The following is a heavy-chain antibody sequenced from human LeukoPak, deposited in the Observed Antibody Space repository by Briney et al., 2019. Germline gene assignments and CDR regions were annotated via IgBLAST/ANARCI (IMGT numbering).Heavy chain of an antibody. CDR1: GGSFSGYY. CDR3: ARGLIYSPYYYYYMDV. D-gene: IGHD2-15*01. J-gene: IGHJ6*03. Sequence: SETLSLTCAVYGGSFSGYYWSWIRQPPGKGLEWIGEINHSGSTNYNPSLKSRVTISVDTSKNQFSLKLSSVTAADTAVYYCARGLIYSPYYYYYMDVWGKGTTVTVSS. V-gene: IGHV4-34*01. CDR2: INHSGST.